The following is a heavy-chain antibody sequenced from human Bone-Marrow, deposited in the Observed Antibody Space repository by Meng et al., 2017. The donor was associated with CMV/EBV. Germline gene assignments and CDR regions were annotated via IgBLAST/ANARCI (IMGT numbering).Heavy chain of an antibody. J-gene: IGHJ6*02. CDR1: GYTFTSYD. CDR3: ARGQSGSPPFYYYYYYGMDV. V-gene: IGHV1-69*04. Sequence: SVKVSCKASGYTFTSYDINWVRQAPGQGLEWMGRIIPILGIANYAQKFQGRVTITADKSTSTAYMELSSLRSEDTAVYYCARGQSGSPPFYYYYYYGMDVWGQGTTVTVSS. CDR2: IIPILGIA. D-gene: IGHD2-15*01.